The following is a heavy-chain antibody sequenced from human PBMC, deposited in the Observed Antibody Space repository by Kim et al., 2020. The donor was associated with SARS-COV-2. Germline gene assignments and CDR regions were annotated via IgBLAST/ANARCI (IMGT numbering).Heavy chain of an antibody. D-gene: IGHD6-13*01. Sequence: GGSLRLSCAASGFTFSDSAMYWVRQASGKGLGWVGRIRSKANSYATAYDVSVKGRFIISRDDSKNTAYLQMNSLKTEDTAIYYCTRVPPYSNSWWDAFDIWGQGTMVTVSS. CDR3: TRVPPYSNSWWDAFDI. CDR2: IRSKANSYAT. CDR1: GFTFSDSA. V-gene: IGHV3-73*01. J-gene: IGHJ3*02.